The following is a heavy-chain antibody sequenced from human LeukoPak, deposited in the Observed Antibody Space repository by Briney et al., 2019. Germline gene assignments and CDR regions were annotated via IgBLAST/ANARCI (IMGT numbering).Heavy chain of an antibody. V-gene: IGHV4-4*07. CDR2: IYTSGST. CDR3: ARDQYYYDSSGYYRFDY. Sequence: SETLSLTCTVSGGSISSYYWSWIRQPAGKGLEWIGRIYTSGSTNYNPSLKSRVTMSVDASKNQFSLKLSSVTAADTAVYYCARDQYYYDSSGYYRFDYWGQGTLVTVSS. CDR1: GGSISSYY. D-gene: IGHD3-22*01. J-gene: IGHJ4*02.